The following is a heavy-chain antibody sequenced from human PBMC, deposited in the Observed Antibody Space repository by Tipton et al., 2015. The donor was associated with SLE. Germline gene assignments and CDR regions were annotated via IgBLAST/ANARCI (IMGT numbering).Heavy chain of an antibody. CDR3: ARGLSNYDFWSGADAFDI. V-gene: IGHV1-8*02. D-gene: IGHD3-3*01. CDR2: MDPSSDNI. Sequence: QLVQSGAEVKKPGASVKVSCKASGYTFATYDINWVRQATGQGLEWLGWMDPSSDNIAYAQKFQGRVTMTKNTSITTAYMELSRLRSEDTAMYYCARGLSNYDFWSGADAFDIWGQGTMVTVSS. CDR1: GYTFATYD. J-gene: IGHJ3*02.